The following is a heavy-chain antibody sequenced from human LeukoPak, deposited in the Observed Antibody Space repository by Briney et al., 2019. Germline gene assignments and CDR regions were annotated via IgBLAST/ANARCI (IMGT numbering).Heavy chain of an antibody. CDR3: AREGYYGSGSPPSLYFDY. CDR1: GFTVSSNY. J-gene: IGHJ4*02. D-gene: IGHD3-10*01. V-gene: IGHV3-30*03. CDR2: TSSDVNVK. Sequence: GGSLRLSCAASGFTVSSNYMSWVRQALGQGLERVAVTSSDVNVKLYADSVKGRFTISRDNSRSTLYLQMNSLRPEDTAIYYCAREGYYGSGSPPSLYFDYWGQGTLVTVSS.